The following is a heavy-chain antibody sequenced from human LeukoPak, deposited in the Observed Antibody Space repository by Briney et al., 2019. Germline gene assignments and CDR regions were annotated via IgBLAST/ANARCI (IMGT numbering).Heavy chain of an antibody. CDR2: IWYDGSNK. CDR1: GFTFSSYG. J-gene: IGHJ4*02. D-gene: IGHD3-22*01. Sequence: PGRSLRLSCAASGFTFSSYGMHWVRQAPGKGLEWVAVIWYDGSNKYYADSVKGRFTISRDNSKNTLYLQMNSLRAEDTAVYYCARAGTYYYDSSGYYFDYWGQGTLVTVSS. V-gene: IGHV3-33*01. CDR3: ARAGTYYYDSSGYYFDY.